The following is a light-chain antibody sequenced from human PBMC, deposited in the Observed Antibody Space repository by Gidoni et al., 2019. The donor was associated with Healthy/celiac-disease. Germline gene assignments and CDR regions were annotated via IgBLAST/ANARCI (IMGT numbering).Light chain of an antibody. V-gene: IGKV3-20*01. CDR2: GSS. J-gene: IGKJ1*01. Sequence: EIVLTQSPGTLSLSPGERATLSCRASQSVSSSYLAWYQQKPGQAPRLLIDGSSSRATGIPDRCSGSGSGTDFTLTISRLEPEDVAVYYCQQYGSSPCTFGQGTKVEIK. CDR1: QSVSSSY. CDR3: QQYGSSPCT.